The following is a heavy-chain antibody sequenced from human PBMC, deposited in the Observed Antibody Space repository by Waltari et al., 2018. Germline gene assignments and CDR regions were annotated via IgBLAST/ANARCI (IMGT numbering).Heavy chain of an antibody. Sequence: EVQLVESGGVVVQPGGSLRLSCAASGFTFDDYTMHWVRQAPGKGLEWVSLISWDGGSTYYADSVKGRFTISRDNSKNSLYLQMNSLRTEDTALYYCAKDMGVELRGNYYYYGMDVWGQGTTVTVSS. V-gene: IGHV3-43*01. D-gene: IGHD1-7*01. CDR1: GFTFDDYT. CDR3: AKDMGVELRGNYYYYGMDV. J-gene: IGHJ6*02. CDR2: ISWDGGST.